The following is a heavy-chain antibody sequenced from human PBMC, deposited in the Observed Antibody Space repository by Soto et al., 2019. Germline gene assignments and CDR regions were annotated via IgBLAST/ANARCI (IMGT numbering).Heavy chain of an antibody. CDR2: IRSKANSYAT. D-gene: IGHD3-3*01. CDR3: TSYLRFLEWSDYYYYMDV. CDR1: GFTFSGSA. V-gene: IGHV3-73*01. J-gene: IGHJ6*03. Sequence: GGSLRLSCAASGFTFSGSAMHWVRQASGKGLEWVGRIRSKANSYATAYAASVKGRFTISRDDSKNTAYLQMNSLKTEDTAVYYCTSYLRFLEWSDYYYYMDVWGKGTTVTVSS.